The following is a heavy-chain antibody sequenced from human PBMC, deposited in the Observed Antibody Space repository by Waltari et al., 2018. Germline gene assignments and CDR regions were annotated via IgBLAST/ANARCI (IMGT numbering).Heavy chain of an antibody. V-gene: IGHV1-69*13. D-gene: IGHD2-8*01. CDR2: ILPMLGTA. Sequence: QVQLVQSGAEVKKPGSSVKVSCKASGGTLSNYAITWVRQAPGQGLEWMGRILPMLGTANYAQNCQGRVTITADKSTSTGYMELSSLTSEDTAIYYCARGTKYCTNGVCYHYYYMDVWGKGTTVTISS. J-gene: IGHJ6*03. CDR1: GGTLSNYA. CDR3: ARGTKYCTNGVCYHYYYMDV.